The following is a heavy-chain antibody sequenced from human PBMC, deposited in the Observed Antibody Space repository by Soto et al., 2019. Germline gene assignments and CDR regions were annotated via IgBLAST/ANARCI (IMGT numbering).Heavy chain of an antibody. CDR1: GGSISSSSYN. CDR3: ARFSGNAFDI. V-gene: IGHV4-39*01. J-gene: IGHJ3*02. Sequence: PSGTLSLTCSVSGGSISSSSYNWDWIRQPPGKGLEWIGTIYYNGDTDYNPSLKSRATISVDASDYQFSLKLSSVTAADTSIYYCARFSGNAFDIWGHGTMVTVS. CDR2: IYYNGDT.